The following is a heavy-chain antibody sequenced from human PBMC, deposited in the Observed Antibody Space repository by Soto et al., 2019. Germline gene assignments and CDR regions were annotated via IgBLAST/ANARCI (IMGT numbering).Heavy chain of an antibody. CDR2: INPNSGGT. Sequence: SVKVSCKASGYTFSGFYMHWVRQAPGQGLEWMGWINPNSGGTKSAEKFQGRVTMTRDTSISTAYMELSRLTSDDTAVYYCASAAVTGTTGLDFWGQGTLVTVSS. V-gene: IGHV1-2*02. CDR3: ASAAVTGTTGLDF. J-gene: IGHJ4*02. CDR1: GYTFSGFY. D-gene: IGHD6-19*01.